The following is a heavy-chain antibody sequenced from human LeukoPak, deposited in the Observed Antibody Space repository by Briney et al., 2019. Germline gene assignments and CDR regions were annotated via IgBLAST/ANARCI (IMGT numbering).Heavy chain of an antibody. CDR3: ARRITMVRGVIITRRAKNWFDP. CDR2: MNPNSGNT. D-gene: IGHD3-10*01. V-gene: IGHV1-8*01. Sequence: ASVKVSCKASGYTFTSYDINWVRHATGQGLELMGWMNPNSGNTGYAQKFQGRVTMTRNTSISTAYMELSSLRSEDTAVYYCARRITMVRGVIITRRAKNWFDPWGQGTLVTVSS. CDR1: GYTFTSYD. J-gene: IGHJ5*02.